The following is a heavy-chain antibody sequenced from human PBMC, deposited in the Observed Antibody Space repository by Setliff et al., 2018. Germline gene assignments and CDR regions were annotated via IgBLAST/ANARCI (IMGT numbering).Heavy chain of an antibody. D-gene: IGHD3-10*01. CDR3: VKLVPQAISSDP. Sequence: SLRLSCAASGVTVSDAWMGWVRQTPGKGLDWVGRIKSKTDGGTTDYAVPVKGRFTISRDDSKNTLYLQMNSLKTEDTAVYYCVKLVPQAISSDPWGQGTLVTVSS. CDR2: IKSKTDGGTT. V-gene: IGHV3-15*01. J-gene: IGHJ5*02. CDR1: GVTVSDAW.